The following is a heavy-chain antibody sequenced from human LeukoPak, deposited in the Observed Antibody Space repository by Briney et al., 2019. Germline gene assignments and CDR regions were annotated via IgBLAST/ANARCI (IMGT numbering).Heavy chain of an antibody. D-gene: IGHD3-22*01. V-gene: IGHV5-51*01. CDR3: ARHANYYDSSGYYLFDY. CDR2: IYPGDSDT. CDR1: GYSFTSYW. Sequence: GESLKISCKGSGYSFTSYWIGWVRQMPGKGLEWMGIIYPGDSDTRYSPSFQGQVTISADKSIGTAYLQWSSLKASDTAMYYCARHANYYDSSGYYLFDYWGQGTLVTVSS. J-gene: IGHJ4*02.